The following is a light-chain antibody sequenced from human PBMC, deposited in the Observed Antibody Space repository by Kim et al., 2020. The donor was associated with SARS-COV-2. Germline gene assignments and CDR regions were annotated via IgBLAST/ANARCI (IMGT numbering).Light chain of an antibody. J-gene: IGKJ4*01. Sequence: PEERANLACRDSQSISNYLARDPQNPGQAPRLLNYDAANRATGIPDRFSGSGTGTDFTLTISSLEPEDFAIYYCQQRNNWPPAVTFGGGTKVDIK. V-gene: IGKV3-11*01. CDR2: DAA. CDR1: QSISNY. CDR3: QQRNNWPPAVT.